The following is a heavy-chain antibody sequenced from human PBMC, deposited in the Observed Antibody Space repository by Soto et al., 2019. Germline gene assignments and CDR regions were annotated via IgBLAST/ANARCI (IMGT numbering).Heavy chain of an antibody. CDR2: MSYDGSNK. V-gene: IGHV3-30-3*01. CDR3: ARGGYYYDSSGYYYDFDY. Sequence: PGGSLRLSCAASGFTFSSYAMHWVRQAPGKGLEWVAVMSYDGSNKYYADSVKGRFTISRDNSKNTLYLQMNSLRAEDTAVYYCARGGYYYDSSGYYYDFDYWGQEPWSPSPQ. D-gene: IGHD3-22*01. J-gene: IGHJ4*01. CDR1: GFTFSSYA.